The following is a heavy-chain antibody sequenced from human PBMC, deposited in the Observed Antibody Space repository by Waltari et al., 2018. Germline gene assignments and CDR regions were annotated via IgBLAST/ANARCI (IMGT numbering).Heavy chain of an antibody. CDR1: GGSFSGYS. D-gene: IGHD6-6*01. CDR3: ARGGNRRRLVPFDY. CDR2: INHSGST. Sequence: QVQLQQWGAGLLKPSETLSLTCAVYGGSFSGYSWSWIRQPPGKGLEWIGEINHSGSTNYNPSLKSRVTISVDTSKNQFSLKLSSVTAADTAVYYCARGGNRRRLVPFDYWGQGTLVTVSS. J-gene: IGHJ4*02. V-gene: IGHV4-34*01.